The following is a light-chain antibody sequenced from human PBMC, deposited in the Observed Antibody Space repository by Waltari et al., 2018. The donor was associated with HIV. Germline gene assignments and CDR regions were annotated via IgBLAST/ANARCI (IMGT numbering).Light chain of an antibody. Sequence: DIQITQSPPSLSASVGQRVTITCRASQTVRSSLAWYQQRPGKAPKSLVYGASKLQTEVPSRFSAGGSGTNFSLTINRLKPEDFATYICQQYYTFPRTFGRGTRVDMK. CDR2: GAS. CDR1: QTVRSS. J-gene: IGKJ1*01. V-gene: IGKV1D-16*01. CDR3: QQYYTFPRT.